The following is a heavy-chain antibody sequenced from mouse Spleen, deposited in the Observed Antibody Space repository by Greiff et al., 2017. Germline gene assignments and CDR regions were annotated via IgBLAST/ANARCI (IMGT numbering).Heavy chain of an antibody. D-gene: IGHD2-3*01. Sequence: DVMLVESGGGLVKPGGSLKLSCAASGFTFSDYGMHWVRQAPEKGLEWVAYISSGSSTIYYADTVKGRFTISRDNAKNTLFLQMTSLKSEDTAMYYCARPGDGYYGNYAMDYWGQGTSVTVSS. CDR1: GFTFSDYG. CDR3: ARPGDGYYGNYAMDY. J-gene: IGHJ4*01. CDR2: ISSGSSTI. V-gene: IGHV5-17*01.